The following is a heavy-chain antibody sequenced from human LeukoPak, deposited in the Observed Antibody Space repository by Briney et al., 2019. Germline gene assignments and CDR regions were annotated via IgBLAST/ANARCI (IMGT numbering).Heavy chain of an antibody. D-gene: IGHD3-22*01. CDR1: GGSISSYY. Sequence: PSETLSLTCTVSGGSISSYYWSWIRQPPGKGLEWIGYIYYGGSTNYNPSLKSRVTISVDTSKNQFSLKLSSVTAADTAVYYCARSIVVVPFDYWGQGTLVTVSS. CDR3: ARSIVVVPFDY. J-gene: IGHJ4*02. V-gene: IGHV4-59*01. CDR2: IYYGGST.